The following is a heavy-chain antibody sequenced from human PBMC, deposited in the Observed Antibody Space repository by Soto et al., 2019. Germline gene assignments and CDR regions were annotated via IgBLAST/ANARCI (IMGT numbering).Heavy chain of an antibody. CDR2: IRNKVNSYTT. J-gene: IGHJ3*01. CDR1: EFIFSDYY. V-gene: IGHV3-72*01. D-gene: IGHD6-13*01. Sequence: GSLRLSCTASEFIFSDYYMDWVRQAPGKGLEWVGRIRNKVNSYTTEYAPSVKDRFIISRDDSQKSLYLQMNSLRTEDTALYYCARVRSSSWGLDAFDVWGRGTMVTVSS. CDR3: ARVRSSSWGLDAFDV.